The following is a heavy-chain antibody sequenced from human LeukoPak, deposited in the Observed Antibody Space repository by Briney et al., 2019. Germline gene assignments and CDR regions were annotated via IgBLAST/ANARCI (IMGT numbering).Heavy chain of an antibody. V-gene: IGHV3-53*01. CDR3: ARGLSIAAAGDAFDI. J-gene: IGHJ3*02. Sequence: QPGGSLRLSCAASGFTVSSNYMSWVRQAPGKGLEWVSVIYSGGSTYYADSVKGRFTISRDNSKNTLYLQMNSLRAGDTALYYCARGLSIAAAGDAFDIWGQGTMVTVSS. D-gene: IGHD6-13*01. CDR1: GFTVSSNY. CDR2: IYSGGST.